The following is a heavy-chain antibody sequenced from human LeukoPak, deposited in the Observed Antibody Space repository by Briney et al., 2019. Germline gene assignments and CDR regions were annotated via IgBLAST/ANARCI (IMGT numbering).Heavy chain of an antibody. D-gene: IGHD4-23*01. CDR2: INPNSGGT. CDR3: ARGFGGDP. J-gene: IGHJ5*02. Sequence: GASVKVSCKASGYTFTAYYLHWVRQAPGRGLEWMGWINPNSGGTNYAQSFQGRVSMTRDTSISTAYMELSRLTSDDTALYYCARGFGGDPWGQGTLVTVSS. V-gene: IGHV1-2*02. CDR1: GYTFTAYY.